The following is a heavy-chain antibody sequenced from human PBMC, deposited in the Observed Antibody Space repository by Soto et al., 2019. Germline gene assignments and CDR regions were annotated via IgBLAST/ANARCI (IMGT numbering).Heavy chain of an antibody. V-gene: IGHV4-30-4*01. J-gene: IGHJ4*02. CDR3: ARAHAYGHYIDY. D-gene: IGHD4-17*01. CDR1: GGSISSGDYY. CDR2: IYYSGST. Sequence: PSETLSLTCTVSGGSISSGDYYWSWIRQPPGKGLEWIGYIYYSGSTYYNPSLKSRVTISVDTSKNQFSLKLSSVTAADTAVYYGARAHAYGHYIDYGGQGTLVTAPS.